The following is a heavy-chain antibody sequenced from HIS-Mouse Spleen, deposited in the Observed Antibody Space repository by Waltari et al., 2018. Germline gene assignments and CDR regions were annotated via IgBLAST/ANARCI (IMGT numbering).Heavy chain of an antibody. CDR2: IYPGDSDT. Sequence: EVQLVQSGAEVKKPGESLKISCKGSGYSLTSCWNGWVRKVPGKGLDWMGIIYPGDSDTRYSPSFQGQVTISADKSISTAYLQWSSLKASDTAMYYCARRQDTAMDLDAFDIWGQGTMVTVSS. CDR3: ARRQDTAMDLDAFDI. V-gene: IGHV5-51*01. CDR1: GYSLTSCW. D-gene: IGHD5-18*01. J-gene: IGHJ3*02.